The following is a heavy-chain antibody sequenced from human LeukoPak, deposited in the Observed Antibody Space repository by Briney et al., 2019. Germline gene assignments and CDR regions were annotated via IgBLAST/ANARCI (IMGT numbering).Heavy chain of an antibody. CDR2: IYGGTST. V-gene: IGHV3-53*01. CDR3: ASPAVLTGYYKVDY. Sequence: GGSLRLSCAASGFTVSSNYMSWVRQVPGKGLEWVSVIYGGTSTYYADSVKGRFTISRDNAKNSLYLQMNSLRAEDTAVYYCASPAVLTGYYKVDYWGQGILVTVSS. J-gene: IGHJ4*02. CDR1: GFTVSSNY. D-gene: IGHD3-9*01.